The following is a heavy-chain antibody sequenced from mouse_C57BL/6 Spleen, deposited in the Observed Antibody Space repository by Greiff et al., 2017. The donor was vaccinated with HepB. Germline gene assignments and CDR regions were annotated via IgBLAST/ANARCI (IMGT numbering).Heavy chain of an antibody. CDR1: GFTFSDYY. CDR3: ARAELFYYFDY. Sequence: EVQLVESEGGLVQPGSSMKLSCTASGFTFSDYYMAWVRQVPEKGLEWVANINYDGSSTYYLDSLKSRFIISRDNAKNILYLQMSSLKSEDTATYYCARAELFYYFDYWGQGTTLTVSS. D-gene: IGHD4-1*01. J-gene: IGHJ2*01. V-gene: IGHV5-16*01. CDR2: INYDGSST.